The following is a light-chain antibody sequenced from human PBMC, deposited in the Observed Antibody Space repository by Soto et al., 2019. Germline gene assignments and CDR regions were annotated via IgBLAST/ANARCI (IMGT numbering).Light chain of an antibody. CDR3: ASWDDRLGAVI. J-gene: IGLJ2*01. V-gene: IGLV1-47*02. CDR1: SSNIAGNNY. CDR2: SNN. Sequence: QSLLTQAPYASGTPGQKVFMSCSGSSSNIAGNNYAYWYQQLPGAAPKLLMHSNNLRPSGVPERISGSKFGTAASLAISGLRSEDEAVYYCASWDDRLGAVIFGGGTKVTVL.